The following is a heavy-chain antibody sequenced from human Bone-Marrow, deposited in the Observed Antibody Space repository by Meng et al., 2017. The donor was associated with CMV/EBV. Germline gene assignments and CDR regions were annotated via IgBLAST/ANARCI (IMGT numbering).Heavy chain of an antibody. CDR3: ARQGEWLLFPNYYYYGMDV. D-gene: IGHD3-3*01. CDR2: SYYSGST. CDR1: GGSISSSSYY. V-gene: IGHV4-39*01. Sequence: SETLSLTCTVSGGSISSSSYYWGWIRQPPGKGLEWIGSSYYSGSTYYNPSLKSRVTISVDTSKNQFSLKLSSVTAADTAVYYCARQGEWLLFPNYYYYGMDVWGQGTTVTVSS. J-gene: IGHJ6*01.